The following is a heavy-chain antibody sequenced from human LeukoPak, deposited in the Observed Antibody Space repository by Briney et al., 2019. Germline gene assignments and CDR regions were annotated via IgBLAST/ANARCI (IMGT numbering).Heavy chain of an antibody. V-gene: IGHV1-8*03. J-gene: IGHJ4*02. CDR1: GYTFTSYD. Sequence: GASVKVSCKASGYTFTSYDINWVRQGTVQGLEWMGWMNPNSGNTGYAQKFQGRVTITRNTSISTAYMEQSSLRSEDTAVYYCATHYDFWSGYGYWGQGTLVTVSS. D-gene: IGHD3-3*01. CDR2: MNPNSGNT. CDR3: ATHYDFWSGYGY.